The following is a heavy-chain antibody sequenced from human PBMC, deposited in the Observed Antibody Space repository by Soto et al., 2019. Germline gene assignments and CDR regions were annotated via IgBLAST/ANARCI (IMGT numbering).Heavy chain of an antibody. Sequence: EVQLLESGGGLVQPGGSLRLSCAASGFTFSSYAMSWVRQAPGKGLEWVSAISGSGGSTYYADSVKGRFTISRDNSKNALYLQMNSRRAEDTAVYYCAKDYNYAPLEWDYWGQGTLVTVSS. V-gene: IGHV3-23*01. D-gene: IGHD3-22*01. CDR3: AKDYNYAPLEWDY. CDR2: ISGSGGST. J-gene: IGHJ4*02. CDR1: GFTFSSYA.